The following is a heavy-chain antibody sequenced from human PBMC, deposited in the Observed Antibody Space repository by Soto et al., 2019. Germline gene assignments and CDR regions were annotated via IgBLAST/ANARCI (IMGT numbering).Heavy chain of an antibody. Sequence: QIPLKESGPTLVQPTQTLTLTCTFSGFSLSTSGVGVGWIRQPPGKALEWLALIYWDDDKRYSPSLKSRLTIAKDTAKNQLVLTMTNMDPVGTATYYSAHSGSSGCLGYYCDYWGQGTLVTVSS. CDR2: IYWDDDK. CDR1: GFSLSTSGVG. J-gene: IGHJ4*02. CDR3: AHSGSSGCLGYYCDY. D-gene: IGHD6-19*01. V-gene: IGHV2-5*02.